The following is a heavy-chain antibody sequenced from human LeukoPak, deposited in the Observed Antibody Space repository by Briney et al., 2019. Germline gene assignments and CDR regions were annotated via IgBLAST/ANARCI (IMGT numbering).Heavy chain of an antibody. CDR3: ARQKPVAATTHFDN. CDR1: GGSINNYY. J-gene: IGHJ4*02. V-gene: IGHV4-59*08. Sequence: SETLSLTCTVSGGSINNYYWSWIRQPPGKALEWIGHIYYRGSTNYNPSLKSRVTISVDTSKNQFSLKLSSVTAADTAVYYCARQKPVAATTHFDNWGQGILVTVSS. CDR2: IYYRGST. D-gene: IGHD6-19*01.